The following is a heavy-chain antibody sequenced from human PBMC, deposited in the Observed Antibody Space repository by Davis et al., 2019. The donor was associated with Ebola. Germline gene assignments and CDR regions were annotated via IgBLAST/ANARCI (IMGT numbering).Heavy chain of an antibody. CDR1: GGSISSYY. V-gene: IGHV4-59*08. Sequence: MPSETLSLTCSVSGGSISSYYWNWIRQPPGKGLEWIGYIYYSGSTNYNPSLKSRVTISVDTSKNQFSLKLSSVTAADTAVYYCARWGGVATIEDYYYYGMDVWGQGTTVTVSS. D-gene: IGHD5-24*01. CDR3: ARWGGVATIEDYYYYGMDV. J-gene: IGHJ6*02. CDR2: IYYSGST.